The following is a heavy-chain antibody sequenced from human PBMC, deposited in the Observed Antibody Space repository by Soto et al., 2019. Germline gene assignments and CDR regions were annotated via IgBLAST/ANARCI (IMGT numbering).Heavy chain of an antibody. J-gene: IGHJ3*02. V-gene: IGHV1-69*02. Sequence: QVQLVQSGAEVKKPGSSVKVSCKDSGGTFSTYSMFWVRQAPGQGLEWMGRIIPMLGIANHAQRFQDRVTITADKCTATAHMELSSLRSEDTALYYCTIGSWSGDVFDIWGQGTMVTVSS. CDR1: GGTFSTYS. CDR3: TIGSWSGDVFDI. D-gene: IGHD2-21*02. CDR2: IIPMLGIA.